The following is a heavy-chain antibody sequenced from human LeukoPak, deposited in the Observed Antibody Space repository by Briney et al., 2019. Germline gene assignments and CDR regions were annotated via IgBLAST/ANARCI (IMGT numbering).Heavy chain of an antibody. J-gene: IGHJ5*02. CDR1: GGTFSSYA. CDR3: ARRWGGSSSWYWNWFDP. CDR2: IIPIFGTA. Sequence: SVKISCKASGGTFSSYAISWVRQAPGQGLEWMGGIIPIFGTANYAQKFQGRVTITADESTSTAHMELSSLRSEDTAGYYCARRWGGSSSWYWNWFDPWGQGTLVTVSS. D-gene: IGHD6-13*01. V-gene: IGHV1-69*13.